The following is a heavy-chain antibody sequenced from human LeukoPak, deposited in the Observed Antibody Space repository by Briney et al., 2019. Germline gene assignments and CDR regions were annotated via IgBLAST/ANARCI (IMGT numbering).Heavy chain of an antibody. CDR3: ARDPLRGGSYPLDY. D-gene: IGHD3-16*02. CDR2: IKQDGSEK. J-gene: IGHJ4*02. CDR1: GFTFSSYW. Sequence: GGSLRLSCAASGFTFSSYWMSWVRQAPGKGLEWVVNIKQDGSEKYYVDSVKGRFTISRDNAKNSLYLQMNSLRAEDTAVYYCARDPLRGGSYPLDYWGQGTLVTVSS. V-gene: IGHV3-7*01.